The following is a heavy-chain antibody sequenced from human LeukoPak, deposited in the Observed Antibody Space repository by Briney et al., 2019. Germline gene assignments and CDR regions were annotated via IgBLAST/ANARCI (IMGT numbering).Heavy chain of an antibody. D-gene: IGHD3-10*01. V-gene: IGHV6-1*01. CDR2: TYYRSKWYN. CDR1: GDSVSSNSAA. J-gene: IGHJ4*02. CDR3: ARKPIFASGRHWYYFDN. Sequence: SQTLSLTCAISGDSVSSNSAAWNWIRQSPSRGLEWLGRTYYRSKWYNDYAVSVKSRITINPDTSKNQFSLQLNSVTAADTAIYYCARKPIFASGRHWYYFDNWGQGTLVTVSS.